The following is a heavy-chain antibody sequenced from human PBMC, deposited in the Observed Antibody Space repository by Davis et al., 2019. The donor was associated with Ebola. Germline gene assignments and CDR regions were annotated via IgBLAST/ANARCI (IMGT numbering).Heavy chain of an antibody. CDR3: TTDAGDYYYYYKDV. CDR1: GFTFSSYG. J-gene: IGHJ6*03. CDR2: IKSKTDGGTT. V-gene: IGHV3-15*01. Sequence: GESLKISCAASGFTFSSYGMHWVRQAPGKGLEWVGRIKSKTDGGTTDYAAPVKGRFTISRDDSKNTLYLQMNSLKTEDTAVYYCTTDAGDYYYYYKDVWGKGTTVTVSS. D-gene: IGHD3-10*01.